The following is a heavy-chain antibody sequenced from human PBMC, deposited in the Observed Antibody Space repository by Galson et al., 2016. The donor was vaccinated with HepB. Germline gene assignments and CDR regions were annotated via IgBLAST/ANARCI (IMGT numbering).Heavy chain of an antibody. CDR3: TNLRSPTGRMYYYDSSGRVSYYFDY. J-gene: IGHJ4*02. D-gene: IGHD3-22*01. Sequence: SVKVSCKVSGKSLRRLSIHWVRQAPGKGLEWMGGFDVEAGEIIYAQKFQGRVIMTEDTSTDTAYMELSSLRSEDTAVYHCTNLRSPTGRMYYYDSSGRVSYYFDYWGQGTLVTISS. CDR2: FDVEAGEI. CDR1: GKSLRRLS. V-gene: IGHV1-24*01.